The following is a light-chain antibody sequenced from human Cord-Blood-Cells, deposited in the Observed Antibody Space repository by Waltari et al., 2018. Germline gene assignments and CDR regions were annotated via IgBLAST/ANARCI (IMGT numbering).Light chain of an antibody. J-gene: IGKJ2*03. V-gene: IGKV4-1*01. CDR2: WAS. CDR1: QSVLYSSNNKNY. CDR3: QQYYSTPYS. Sequence: DMVMTQSPDSLAVSLGERATINCNTSQSVLYSSNNKNYLAWYQQKPGQPPKLLIYWASTLESGVPDRFSGSGSGTDFTLTISSLQAEDVAVYYCQQYYSTPYSFGQGTKLEIK.